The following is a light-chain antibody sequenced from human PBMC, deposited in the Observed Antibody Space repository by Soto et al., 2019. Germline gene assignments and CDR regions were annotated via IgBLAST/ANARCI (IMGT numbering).Light chain of an antibody. Sequence: EIVLTQSPGTLSLSPGERATLSCWASQSISSNYLAWYQQKPGQPPRLLISGSSIRATGIPARFSGSGSGTDFTLTISSLEPEDLAVYYCQQRGNRPPWTFGQGTKVDIK. V-gene: IGKV3D-20*02. CDR3: QQRGNRPPWT. CDR1: QSISSNY. CDR2: GSS. J-gene: IGKJ1*01.